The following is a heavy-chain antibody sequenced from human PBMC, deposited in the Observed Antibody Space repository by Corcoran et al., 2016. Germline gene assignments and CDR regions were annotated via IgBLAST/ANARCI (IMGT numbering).Heavy chain of an antibody. D-gene: IGHD2-2*01. CDR2: INHSGST. CDR1: GGSFSGYY. CDR3: ARGVPYCSSTSCSTPSFDP. J-gene: IGHJ5*02. Sequence: QVQLQQWGAGLLKPSETLSLTCAVYGGSFSGYYWSWIRQPPGKGLEWIGEINHSGSTNYNPSLKSRVTISVDTSKNQFSLKLSSVTAADTAVYYCARGVPYCSSTSCSTPSFDPWGQGTLVTVSS. V-gene: IGHV4-34*01.